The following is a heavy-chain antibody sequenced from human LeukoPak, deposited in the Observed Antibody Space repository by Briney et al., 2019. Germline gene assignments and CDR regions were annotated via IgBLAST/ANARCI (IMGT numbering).Heavy chain of an antibody. J-gene: IGHJ4*02. CDR1: GFMFTSYW. CDR2: ISSSGSTI. D-gene: IGHD6-19*01. Sequence: PGGSLRLSCAASGFMFTSYWMGWVRQAPGKGLEWVSYISSSGSTIYYADSVKGRFTISRDNAKNSLYLQMNSLRAEDTAVYYCADQGIAVAGTGGYWGQGTLVTVSS. V-gene: IGHV3-48*04. CDR3: ADQGIAVAGTGGY.